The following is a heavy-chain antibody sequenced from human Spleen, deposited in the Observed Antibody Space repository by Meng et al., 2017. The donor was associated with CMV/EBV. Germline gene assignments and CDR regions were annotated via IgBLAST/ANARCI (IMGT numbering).Heavy chain of an antibody. D-gene: IGHD6-13*01. V-gene: IGHV3-23*01. J-gene: IGHJ4*02. CDR2: ISGSGGST. CDR3: AKHIAAGGGDFDY. CDR1: GFTFSSFA. Sequence: CAASGFTFSSFAMSWVRQDPGKGLEWVSAISGSGGSTYYADSVKGRSTISRDNSKNTLYLQMNSLRAEDTAVYYCAKHIAAGGGDFDYWGQGALVTVSS.